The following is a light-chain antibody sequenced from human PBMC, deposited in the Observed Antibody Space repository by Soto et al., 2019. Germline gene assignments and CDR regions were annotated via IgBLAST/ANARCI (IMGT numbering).Light chain of an antibody. V-gene: IGKV3-20*01. CDR1: PSVSSNY. CDR2: GAS. CDR3: LPDGGSPRYT. J-gene: IGKJ2*01. Sequence: EIGLKQSPGTLSLSPGERTTLSCRASPSVSSNYFAWYQQKPGQAPRLLIYGASSRATGITDRFSGSGSGTDFTLTICRLEPEDFAVYYCLPDGGSPRYTFGQGTKLEIK.